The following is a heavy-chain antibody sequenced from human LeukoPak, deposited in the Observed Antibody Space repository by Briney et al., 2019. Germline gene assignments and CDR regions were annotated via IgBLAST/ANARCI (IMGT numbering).Heavy chain of an antibody. CDR1: GFTFSSYA. D-gene: IGHD4/OR15-4a*01. CDR2: ISGDGVSP. Sequence: PGGSLRLSCAASGFTFSSYAMSWVRRTPGKGLECVSAISGDGVSPYYADSVRGRFTISRDNSKNTLYLQMNSLRVEDTAVYFCARDPGAFPYFFDCWGQGTLVTVSS. J-gene: IGHJ4*02. CDR3: ARDPGAFPYFFDC. V-gene: IGHV3-23*01.